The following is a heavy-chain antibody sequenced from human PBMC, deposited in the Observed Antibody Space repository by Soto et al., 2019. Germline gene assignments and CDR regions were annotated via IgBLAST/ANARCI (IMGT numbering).Heavy chain of an antibody. V-gene: IGHV2-5*02. Sequence: SGPTLVNPTQTLTLTCTFSGFSLSTSGVGVGWIRQPPGKALEWLALIYWDDDKRYSPSLKSRLTITKDTSKNQVVLTMTNIDPVDTATYYCAHSGSGYCSGGSCYGSWGQGTLVTVSS. CDR3: AHSGSGYCSGGSCYGS. J-gene: IGHJ5*02. CDR2: IYWDDDK. D-gene: IGHD2-15*01. CDR1: GFSLSTSGVG.